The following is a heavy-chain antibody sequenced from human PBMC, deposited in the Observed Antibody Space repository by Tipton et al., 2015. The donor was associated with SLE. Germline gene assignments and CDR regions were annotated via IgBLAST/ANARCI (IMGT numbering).Heavy chain of an antibody. V-gene: IGHV4-30-2*01. CDR3: ARRVRGGWYDY. D-gene: IGHD6-19*01. CDR1: GGSISSGGYS. CDR2: IYHSGST. J-gene: IGHJ4*02. Sequence: TLSLTCAVSGGSISSGGYSWSWIRQPPGKGLEWIGYIYHSGSTYYNPSLKSRVTISVDRSKNQVSLKLSSVTAADTAVYYCARRVRGGWYDYWGQGTLVTVSS.